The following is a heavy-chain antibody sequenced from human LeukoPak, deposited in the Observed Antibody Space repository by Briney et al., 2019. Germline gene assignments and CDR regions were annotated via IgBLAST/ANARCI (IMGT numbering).Heavy chain of an antibody. D-gene: IGHD2-15*01. CDR2: ISWYSGSI. J-gene: IGHJ6*03. CDR1: GLTFDDYA. CDR3: AKNGDRGAYCTGGTCYPYFYYYMDV. V-gene: IGHV3-9*01. Sequence: PGGSLRLSCAASGLTFDDYAMHWVRQAPGKGLEWVSGISWYSGSIVYADSVKGRFTISRDNSKNTLYLQMNSLKAEDTAIYYCAKNGDRGAYCTGGTCYPYFYYYMDVWGKGTTVTI.